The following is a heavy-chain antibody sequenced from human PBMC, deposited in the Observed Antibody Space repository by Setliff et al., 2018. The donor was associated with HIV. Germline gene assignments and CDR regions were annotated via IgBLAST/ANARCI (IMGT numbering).Heavy chain of an antibody. CDR3: ARGGAFCGRDSCYYLDY. CDR2: IYTSGST. CDR1: GGSISSYY. D-gene: IGHD2-21*02. Sequence: SETLSLTCTVSGGSISSYYWSWIRQPPGKGLEWIGYIYTSGSTNYNPSLKSRVTISVDTSKNQFSLKLSSVTAADTAVYFCARGGAFCGRDSCYYLDYWGQGNPVTVSS. V-gene: IGHV4-4*08. J-gene: IGHJ4*02.